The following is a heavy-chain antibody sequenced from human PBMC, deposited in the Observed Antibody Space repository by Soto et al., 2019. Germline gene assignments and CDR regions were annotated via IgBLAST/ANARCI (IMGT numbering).Heavy chain of an antibody. CDR3: AFDSSLSLYYYYGMDV. D-gene: IGHD6-6*01. V-gene: IGHV5-51*01. CDR1: GYSFTSYW. Sequence: GESLKISCKGSGYSFTSYWIGWVRQMPGKGLEWMGIIYPGDSDTRYSPSFQGQVTISADKSISTAYLQWSSLKASDTAMYYCAFDSSLSLYYYYGMDVWGQGTTVTVSS. CDR2: IYPGDSDT. J-gene: IGHJ6*02.